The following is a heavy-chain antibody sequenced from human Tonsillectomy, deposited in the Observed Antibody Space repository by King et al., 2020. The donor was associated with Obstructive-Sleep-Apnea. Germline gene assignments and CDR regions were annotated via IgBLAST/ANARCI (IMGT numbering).Heavy chain of an antibody. CDR3: AGGTLAVAGNNLDH. CDR2: IYHSGST. V-gene: IGHV4-4*02. D-gene: IGHD6-19*01. Sequence: VQLQESGPGLVKPSGTLSLTCDVSGGSISSPNWWSWVRQPPGKGLEWIGEIYHSGSTNYSPSLKSRVTISVDKSKNQFSLKLSSVTAADTAVYYCAGGTLAVAGNNLDHWGQGTLVIVSS. CDR1: GGSISSPNW. J-gene: IGHJ4*02.